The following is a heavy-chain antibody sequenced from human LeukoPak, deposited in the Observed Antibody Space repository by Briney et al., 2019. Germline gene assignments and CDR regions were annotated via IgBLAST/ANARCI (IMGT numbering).Heavy chain of an antibody. CDR2: IYYSGST. CDR3: ARVSTGWYHYFDS. D-gene: IGHD6-19*01. CDR1: GGSISSYY. Sequence: PSETLSLTCTVSGGSISSYYWSWIRQPPGKGLEWIGYIYYSGSTNYNPSLKSRVTISVDTSKNQFSLKLSSVTAADTAVYYCARVSTGWYHYFDSWGQGTLVTVSS. J-gene: IGHJ4*02. V-gene: IGHV4-59*01.